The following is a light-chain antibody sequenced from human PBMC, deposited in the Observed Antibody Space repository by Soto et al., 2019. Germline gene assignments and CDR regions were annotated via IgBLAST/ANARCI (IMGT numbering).Light chain of an antibody. Sequence: DIPSTQSPSSLSASVGDRVTITCRASQRISYYLNWFQQKPGRAPKLLIYAASSLEAGVPSRYSGSGSGTDFTLTISSLQPEDFATYYCQQSYSTPFTFGQGTRLEIK. CDR3: QQSYSTPFT. J-gene: IGKJ5*01. CDR1: QRISYY. CDR2: AAS. V-gene: IGKV1-39*01.